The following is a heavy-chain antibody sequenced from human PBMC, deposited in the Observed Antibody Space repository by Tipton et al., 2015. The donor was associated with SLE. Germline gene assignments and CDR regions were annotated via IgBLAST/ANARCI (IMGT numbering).Heavy chain of an antibody. V-gene: IGHV4-38-2*01. Sequence: TLSLTCAVSGYSISSGYYWGWIRQPPGKGLEWIGSIYHSGSTYYNPSLKSRVTISVDTSKNQFSLKLSSVTAADTAVYYCARHQDGFDYWGQGTLVTVSS. J-gene: IGHJ4*02. CDR2: IYHSGST. CDR1: GYSISSGYY. CDR3: ARHQDGFDY.